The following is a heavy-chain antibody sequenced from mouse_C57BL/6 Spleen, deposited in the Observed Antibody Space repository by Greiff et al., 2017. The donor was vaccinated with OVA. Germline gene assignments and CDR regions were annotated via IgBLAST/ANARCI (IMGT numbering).Heavy chain of an antibody. CDR2: ISDGGSYT. V-gene: IGHV5-4*03. J-gene: IGHJ2*01. CDR1: GFTFSSYA. Sequence: EVMLVESGGGLVKPGGSLKLSCAASGFTFSSYAMSWVRQTPEKRLEWVATISDGGSYTYYPDNVKGRFTISRDNAKNNLYLQMSHLKSEDTAMYYCARVPYGSSYDYFDYWGQGTTLTVSS. D-gene: IGHD1-1*01. CDR3: ARVPYGSSYDYFDY.